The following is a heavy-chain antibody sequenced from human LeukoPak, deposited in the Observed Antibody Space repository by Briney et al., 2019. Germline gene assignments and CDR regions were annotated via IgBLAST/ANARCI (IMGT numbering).Heavy chain of an antibody. V-gene: IGHV1-46*01. CDR3: TRGKLQLLWAEH. CDR2: INCAGTST. J-gene: IGHJ1*01. Sequence: ASVKVSCKASGYTFSNYYIHWVRQAPGQGLDWMGMINCAGTSTSYAQKFQGRVSMTMDTSTNTVNMELTSLTSDDTAVYFCTRGKLQLLWAEHWGQGTLVTVSS. CDR1: GYTFSNYY. D-gene: IGHD2-2*01.